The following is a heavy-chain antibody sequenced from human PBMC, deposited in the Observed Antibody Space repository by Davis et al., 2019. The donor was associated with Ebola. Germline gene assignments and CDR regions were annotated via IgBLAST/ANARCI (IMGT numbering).Heavy chain of an antibody. D-gene: IGHD3-3*01. CDR2: IYYSGST. V-gene: IGHV4-39*07. CDR1: GGSIISSSSY. J-gene: IGHJ4*02. Sequence: MPSETLSLTCTVSGGSIISSSSYWGWIRQPPRKGLEWIGSIYYSGSTYYNPSLKSRVTISVDTSKNQFSLKLSSVTAADTAVYYCARDRRETIFGVVIVNEDYFDYWGQGTLVTVSS. CDR3: ARDRRETIFGVVIVNEDYFDY.